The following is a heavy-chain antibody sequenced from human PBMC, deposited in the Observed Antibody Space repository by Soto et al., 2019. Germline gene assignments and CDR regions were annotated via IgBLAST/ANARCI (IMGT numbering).Heavy chain of an antibody. CDR2: INPSGGTT. Sequence: ASVKVSCKASGYIFNSYYIHWVRQAPGQGLEWMGIINPSGGTTTYARKFQDRVAMTRDTSTSTVYMELSSLRSEDTAMYYCARSYCGGDCSNNWFDPWGQGTLVTVSS. J-gene: IGHJ5*02. CDR3: ARSYCGGDCSNNWFDP. V-gene: IGHV1-46*02. CDR1: GYIFNSYY. D-gene: IGHD2-21*02.